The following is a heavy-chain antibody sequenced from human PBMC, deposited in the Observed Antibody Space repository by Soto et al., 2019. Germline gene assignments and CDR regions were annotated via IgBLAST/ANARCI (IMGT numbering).Heavy chain of an antibody. Sequence: AGGSLRLSCAASGFTFSSYGMHWVRQAPGKGLEWVAVISYDGSNKYYADSVKGRFTISRDNSKNTLYLQMNSLRAEDTAVYYCAKAPLAYYDYDGYWGQGTLVTVSS. D-gene: IGHD3-3*01. CDR2: ISYDGSNK. CDR3: AKAPLAYYDYDGY. V-gene: IGHV3-30*18. J-gene: IGHJ4*02. CDR1: GFTFSSYG.